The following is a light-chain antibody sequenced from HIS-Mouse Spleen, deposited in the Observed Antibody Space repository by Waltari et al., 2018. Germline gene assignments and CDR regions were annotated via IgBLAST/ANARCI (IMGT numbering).Light chain of an antibody. CDR2: EDS. CDR1: ALQKKI. J-gene: IGLJ2*01. Sequence: SYELTQPPSVSVSPGQTARTTCSGDALQKKIAYWYQQKSGQAPVLVIYEDSKRPSGIPERFSGSSSGTMATLTISGAQVEDEADYYCYSTDSSGNHRVFGGGTKLTVL. V-gene: IGLV3-10*01. CDR3: YSTDSSGNHRV.